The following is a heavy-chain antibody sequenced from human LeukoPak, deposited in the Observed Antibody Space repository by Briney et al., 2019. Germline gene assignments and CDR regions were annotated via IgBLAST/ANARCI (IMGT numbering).Heavy chain of an antibody. Sequence: RPSETLSLTCTVSGGSISSDYWTWIRQPPGKGLEWIGCISYSGSTNYNPSLTSRLTISRDTSKNHFSLNLSSVTAADTAVYYCARERHGHPFDSWGQGTLVTVSS. CDR2: ISYSGST. V-gene: IGHV4-59*01. CDR1: GGSISSDY. J-gene: IGHJ4*02. CDR3: ARERHGHPFDS.